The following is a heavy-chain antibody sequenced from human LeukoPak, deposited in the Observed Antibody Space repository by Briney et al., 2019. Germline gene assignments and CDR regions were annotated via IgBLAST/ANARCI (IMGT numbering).Heavy chain of an antibody. CDR1: GGSIKTINTYY. J-gene: IGHJ4*02. CDR3: ARMTTVITHFDY. V-gene: IGHV4-61*03. CDR2: VSDSGCT. Sequence: SEALSLTCTVSGGSIKTINTYYWHWIRHPPGKGLEWIGYVSDSGCTNSNPSLKSRVTLSVDTSENHLSLKLGSVTAADTAVYYCARMTTVITHFDYWGQGTLVTVSS. D-gene: IGHD4-17*01.